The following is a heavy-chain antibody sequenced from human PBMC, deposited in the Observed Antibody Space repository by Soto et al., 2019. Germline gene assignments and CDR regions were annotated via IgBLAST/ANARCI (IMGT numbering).Heavy chain of an antibody. CDR1: GFTFSSYA. Sequence: QVQLVESGGGVVQPGRSLRLSCAASGFTFSSYAMYWVRQAPGKGLEWVAIISYEGNNKHYADSVKGRFTIARDNSQNTLYLQMNSLGAEDTAVYYCARAGCDGGTCYTLVGLRYGMDVWGQGTTVTVSS. V-gene: IGHV3-30-3*01. CDR2: ISYEGNNK. D-gene: IGHD2-15*01. J-gene: IGHJ6*02. CDR3: ARAGCDGGTCYTLVGLRYGMDV.